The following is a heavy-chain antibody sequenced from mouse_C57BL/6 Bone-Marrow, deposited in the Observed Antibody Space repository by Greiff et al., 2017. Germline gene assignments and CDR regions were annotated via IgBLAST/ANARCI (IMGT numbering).Heavy chain of an antibody. CDR3: ARWGYYGSSYDWYLDV. CDR1: GYTFTSYW. V-gene: IGHV1-64*01. Sequence: VQLQQPGAELVKPGASVKLSCKASGYTFTSYWMHWVKQRPGQGLEWIGMIHPNSGSTNYNEKFKSKATLTVDKSSSTAYMQLSSLTSEDSAVYYGARWGYYGSSYDWYLDVWGTGTTVTVSA. CDR2: IHPNSGST. J-gene: IGHJ1*03. D-gene: IGHD1-1*01.